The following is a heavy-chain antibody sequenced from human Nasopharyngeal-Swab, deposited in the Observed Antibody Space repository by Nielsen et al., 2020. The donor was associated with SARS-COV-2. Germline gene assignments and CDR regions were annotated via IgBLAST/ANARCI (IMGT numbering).Heavy chain of an antibody. CDR3: ARHDFWSGYASYYGMDV. J-gene: IGHJ6*02. D-gene: IGHD3-3*01. Sequence: GGSLRLSCAASGFTFSSYAMSWVSQAPGMGLEWVAGTSGRGGRTYYADSVKGRFTLSRDTSKNTLYLQMNSLRAEDTAVYYCARHDFWSGYASYYGMDVWGQGTTVTVSS. CDR1: GFTFSSYA. CDR2: TSGRGGRT. V-gene: IGHV3-23*01.